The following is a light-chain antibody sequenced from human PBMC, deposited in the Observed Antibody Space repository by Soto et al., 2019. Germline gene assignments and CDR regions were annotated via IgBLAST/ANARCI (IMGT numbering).Light chain of an antibody. CDR3: SSFTSSSTQV. CDR2: EVS. Sequence: QSALTQPASVSGSPGQSITISCTGTSSDVGNYKYVSWYQQHPGKAPKLMIYEVSNRPSGVSNRFSGSKSGNTASLTISGLQAEDETDYYCSSFTSSSTQVFGGGTKVTVL. CDR1: SSDVGNYKY. J-gene: IGLJ3*02. V-gene: IGLV2-14*01.